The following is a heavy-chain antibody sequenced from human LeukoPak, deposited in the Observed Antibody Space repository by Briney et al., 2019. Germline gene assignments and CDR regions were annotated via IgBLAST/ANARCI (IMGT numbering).Heavy chain of an antibody. J-gene: IGHJ4*02. D-gene: IGHD1-26*01. CDR3: AKGPVSARVGATTLDY. CDR2: ISGSTGST. V-gene: IGHV3-23*01. CDR1: RFTFSNYA. Sequence: GGSLRLYCAAARFTFSNYAMNWVRQVQGHGLEWLSLISGSTGSTYYADSVKGRFSISRDNSKNTIYMQMNSLRAEDTAVYYCAKGPVSARVGATTLDYWGQGTLVTVSS.